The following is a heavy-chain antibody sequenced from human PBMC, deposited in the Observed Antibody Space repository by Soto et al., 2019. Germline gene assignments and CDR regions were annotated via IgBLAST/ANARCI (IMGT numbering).Heavy chain of an antibody. J-gene: IGHJ6*02. CDR1: GFTFSDYY. D-gene: IGHD2-15*01. CDR2: ISSSGSTI. CDR3: ASEDCSGGSCFFRYGMDV. V-gene: IGHV3-11*01. Sequence: QVQLVESGGGLVKPGGSLRLSCAASGFTFSDYYMSWIRQAPGKGLEWVSYISSSGSTIYYADSVKGRFTISRDNAKNSLYLEMNSLRAEDTAVYYCASEDCSGGSCFFRYGMDVWGQGTTVTVSS.